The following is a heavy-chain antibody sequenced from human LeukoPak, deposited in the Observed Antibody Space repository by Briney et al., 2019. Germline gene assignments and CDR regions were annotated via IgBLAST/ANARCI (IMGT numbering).Heavy chain of an antibody. CDR3: AASTLYCGSTSCYLDY. D-gene: IGHD2-2*01. Sequence: SVKVSCKASGGTFSSYAISWVRQAPGQGLEWMGGIIPIFGTANYAQKFQGRVTITADESTSTAYMELSSLRSEDTAVYYCAASTLYCGSTSCYLDYWGQGTLVTVSS. V-gene: IGHV1-69*13. CDR2: IIPIFGTA. J-gene: IGHJ4*02. CDR1: GGTFSSYA.